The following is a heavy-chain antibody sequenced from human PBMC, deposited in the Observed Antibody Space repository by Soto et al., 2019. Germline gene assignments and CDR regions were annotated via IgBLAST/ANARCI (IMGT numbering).Heavy chain of an antibody. V-gene: IGHV4-34*01. CDR2: INHSGST. CDR1: GGSFSGYY. Sequence: SETLSLTCAVYGGSFSGYYWSWIRQPPGKGLEWIGAINHSGSTNYNPSLMSRVTISVDTSKNQFSVKLSYVTAADTAVYYCARGLTYGSGSYYFYYDGMDVWGQGTTVTVSS. D-gene: IGHD3-10*01. CDR3: ARGLTYGSGSYYFYYDGMDV. J-gene: IGHJ6*02.